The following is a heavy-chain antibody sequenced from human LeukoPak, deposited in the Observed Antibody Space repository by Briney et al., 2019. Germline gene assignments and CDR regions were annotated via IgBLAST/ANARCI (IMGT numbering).Heavy chain of an antibody. J-gene: IGHJ4*02. V-gene: IGHV4-39*01. D-gene: IGHD6-13*01. Sequence: ASETLSLTCAVSGGSISSSSYYWGWIRQPPGKGLEWIGSIYYSGSTYYNPSLKSRVTISVDTSKNQFSLKLSSVTAADTAVYYCARHKDGSSWYTFDYWGQGTLVTVSS. CDR1: GGSISSSSYY. CDR3: ARHKDGSSWYTFDY. CDR2: IYYSGST.